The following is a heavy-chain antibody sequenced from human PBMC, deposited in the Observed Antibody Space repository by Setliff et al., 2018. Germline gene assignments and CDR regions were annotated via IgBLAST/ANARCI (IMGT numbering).Heavy chain of an antibody. J-gene: IGHJ4*02. CDR2: IHDSGNPT. CDR1: GFTFGNYY. V-gene: IGHV3-11*01. CDR3: ARTTGYRLEGDFDY. D-gene: IGHD3-16*01. Sequence: GSLRLSCAASGFTFGNYYMTWIRQAPGKGLEWISYIHDSGNPTYYADSVKGRFTVSRDNAKNSLYLQMTSLRAEDTAIYYCARTTGYRLEGDFDYWGQGTLVTVSS.